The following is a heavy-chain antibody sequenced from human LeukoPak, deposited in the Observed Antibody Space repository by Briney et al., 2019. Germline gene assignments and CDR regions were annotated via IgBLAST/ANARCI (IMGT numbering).Heavy chain of an antibody. CDR2: IWYDGSNK. J-gene: IGHJ2*01. CDR3: ARTTYGDFPGSPWYFDL. CDR1: GFTFSSYG. Sequence: PGGSLRLSCAASGFTFSSYGMHWVRQAPGKGLEWVAVIWYDGSNKYYADSVKGRFTISRDNSKNTLYLQMNSLRAEDTAVYYCARTTYGDFPGSPWYFDLWGRGTLVTVSS. D-gene: IGHD4-17*01. V-gene: IGHV3-33*01.